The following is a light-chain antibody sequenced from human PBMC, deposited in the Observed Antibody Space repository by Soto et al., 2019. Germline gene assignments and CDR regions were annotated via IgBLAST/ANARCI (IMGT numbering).Light chain of an antibody. V-gene: IGLV6-57*02. CDR1: SGNIASNY. J-gene: IGLJ3*02. CDR2: EDN. CDR3: HSFDNSNRGV. Sequence: NFMLTQPHSVSESPGKTVTISCTGSSGNIASNYVQWYQQRPGSAPTTVIYEDNQRPSGVPDRFSGSIDSSSNSASLTISELQTEDEADYYCHSFDNSNRGVFGGGTKVTVL.